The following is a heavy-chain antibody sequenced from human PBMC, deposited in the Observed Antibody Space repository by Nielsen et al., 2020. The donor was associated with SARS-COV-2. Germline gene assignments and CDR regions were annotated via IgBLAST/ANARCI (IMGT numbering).Heavy chain of an antibody. CDR3: ASHRRGYSEDYGMDV. Sequence: SETLSLTCTVSGGSISSSSYYWGWIRQPPGKGLEWIGSIYYSGSTYYNPSLKSRVTISVDTSKNQFSLKLSSVTAADTAVYYCASHRRGYSEDYGMDVWGQGTPVTFSS. V-gene: IGHV4-39*01. D-gene: IGHD5-18*01. J-gene: IGHJ6*02. CDR2: IYYSGST. CDR1: GGSISSSSYY.